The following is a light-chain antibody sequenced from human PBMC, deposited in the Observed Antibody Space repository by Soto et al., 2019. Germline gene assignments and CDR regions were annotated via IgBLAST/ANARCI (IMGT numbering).Light chain of an antibody. V-gene: IGLV2-11*01. CDR3: SSFTTSHTYV. CDR1: SVDVGAYDF. CDR2: VVS. Sequence: QSALTQPHSVSWSPGQSVTISCTVTSVDVGAYDFVSWYQQHPGKAPKLLIYVVSGRPSGVPHRFSGSKSGNAASLTISGLQAEDEADYYCSSFTTSHTYVFGTGTKVTVL. J-gene: IGLJ1*01.